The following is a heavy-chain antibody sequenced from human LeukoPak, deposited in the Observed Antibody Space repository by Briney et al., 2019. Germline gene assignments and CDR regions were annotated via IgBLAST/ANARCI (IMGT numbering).Heavy chain of an antibody. Sequence: SQTLSLTCAVSGGSISSGGYSWSWIRQPSGKGLEWIGYIYHSGSTYYNPSLKSRVTISVDRSKNQFSLKLSSVTAADTAVYYCASDYGDHEYFQHWGQGTLVTVSS. CDR3: ASDYGDHEYFQH. V-gene: IGHV4-30-2*01. CDR1: GGSISSGGYS. CDR2: IYHSGST. D-gene: IGHD4-17*01. J-gene: IGHJ1*01.